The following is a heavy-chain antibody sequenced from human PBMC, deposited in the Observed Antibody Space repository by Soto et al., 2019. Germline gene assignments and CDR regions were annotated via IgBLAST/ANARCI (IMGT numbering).Heavy chain of an antibody. V-gene: IGHV3-23*01. D-gene: IGHD3-22*01. J-gene: IGHJ1*01. CDR1: GFTFSSYA. CDR3: AKLHYYDSRGYFQYFQN. Sequence: GGSLRLSCAASGFTFSSYAMSWVRQAPGKGLEWVSVISASDGGTYYADSVKGRFTISRDNSKNTLYLQMNSLRAEDTAVYYCAKLHYYDSRGYFQYFQNWGQGTLVTVSS. CDR2: ISASDGGT.